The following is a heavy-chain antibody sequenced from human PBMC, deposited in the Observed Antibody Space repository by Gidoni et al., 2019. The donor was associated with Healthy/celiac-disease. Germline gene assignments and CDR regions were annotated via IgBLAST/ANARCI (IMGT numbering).Heavy chain of an antibody. Sequence: EVQLVESGGGLVKPGGSLRRSWSASGFTFSNAWMSWVRQAPGQGREWVGRIKSKTDGGTTDYAATVKGRFTIARDDSKNTLYLQMNSLKTEDTAVYYCTTDFRSSWYLRTWGQGTLVTVSS. CDR1: GFTFSNAW. D-gene: IGHD6-13*01. V-gene: IGHV3-15*01. CDR3: TTDFRSSWYLRT. J-gene: IGHJ4*02. CDR2: IKSKTDGGTT.